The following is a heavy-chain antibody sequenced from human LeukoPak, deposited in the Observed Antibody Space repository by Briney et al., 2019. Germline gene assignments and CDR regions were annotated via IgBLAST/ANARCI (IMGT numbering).Heavy chain of an antibody. J-gene: IGHJ6*04. D-gene: IGHD5-12*01. CDR3: ARDGSERNDYYCYHMDV. V-gene: IGHV1-2*02. CDR2: INPNTCGT. Sequence: ASVKVSCKASGYTFTRSYMHWVRQAPGQGLEWIGWINPNTCGTKYAQKFPRRVTMTRDRSIDTAYMELSWLGIDDTAIYYCARDGSERNDYYCYHMDVWGKGTSVTVSS. CDR1: GYTFTRSY.